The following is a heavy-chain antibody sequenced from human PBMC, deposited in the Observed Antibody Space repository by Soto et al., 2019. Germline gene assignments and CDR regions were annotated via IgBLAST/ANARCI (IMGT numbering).Heavy chain of an antibody. Sequence: SETLSLTCTVSGGSISSGGYYWSWIRQHPGKGLEWIGYTYYSGSTYYNPSLKSRVTISVDTSKNQFSLKLSSVTAADTAVYYCARAVGYCSSTSCYPHYYYGMDVWGQGTTVTVSS. D-gene: IGHD2-2*01. CDR3: ARAVGYCSSTSCYPHYYYGMDV. J-gene: IGHJ6*02. V-gene: IGHV4-31*03. CDR2: TYYSGST. CDR1: GGSISSGGYY.